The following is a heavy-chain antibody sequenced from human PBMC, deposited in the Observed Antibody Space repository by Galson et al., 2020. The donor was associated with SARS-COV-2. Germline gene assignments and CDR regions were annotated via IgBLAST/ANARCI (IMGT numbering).Heavy chain of an antibody. D-gene: IGHD3-10*01. Sequence: SETLSLTCTVSGGSFSTYYWSWIRQIPGMRLEWLGYVYYSGTTDYNPALKGRVSISLDTTKNEFSLKLSSVTAADTAVYYCTRGGGRGSGSYPDYWGRGTLVTVSS. V-gene: IGHV4-59*01. J-gene: IGHJ4*02. CDR1: GGSFSTYY. CDR3: TRGGGRGSGSYPDY. CDR2: VYYSGTT.